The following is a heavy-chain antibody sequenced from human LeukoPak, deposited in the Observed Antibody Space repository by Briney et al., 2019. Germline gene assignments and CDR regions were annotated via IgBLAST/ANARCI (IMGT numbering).Heavy chain of an antibody. J-gene: IGHJ4*02. V-gene: IGHV1-18*01. CDR1: GYTFTSYV. Sequence: ASVKVSCKASGYTFTSYVINWVRQAPEQGLEWMGWISAYNGNTNYAQKLQGRVTMTTDTSTSTAYMELRSLRSDDTAVYYCAREGYSSSWNYFDYWGQGALVTVSS. CDR2: ISAYNGNT. D-gene: IGHD6-13*01. CDR3: AREGYSSSWNYFDY.